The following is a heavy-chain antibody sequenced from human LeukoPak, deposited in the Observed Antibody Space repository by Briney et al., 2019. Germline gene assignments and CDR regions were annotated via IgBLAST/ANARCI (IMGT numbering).Heavy chain of an antibody. CDR2: IYSGGST. D-gene: IGHD1-26*01. Sequence: PGGSLRLSCAASGFTVSSNYMSWVRQAPAKGLEWVSVIYSGGSTYYADSVKGRFTISRDNSKNTLYLQMNSLRAEDRAVYYCASPIVGALSRDYWGQGTLVTVSS. CDR3: ASPIVGALSRDY. J-gene: IGHJ4*02. V-gene: IGHV3-53*01. CDR1: GFTVSSNY.